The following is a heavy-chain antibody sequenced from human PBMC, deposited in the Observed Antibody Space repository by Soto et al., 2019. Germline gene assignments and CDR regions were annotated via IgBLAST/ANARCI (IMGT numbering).Heavy chain of an antibody. J-gene: IGHJ4*02. CDR1: GFTFSNAG. D-gene: IGHD3-22*01. CDR2: IKSKTDGGTT. Sequence: VSLRLRWAASGFTFSNAGMNCVRQAPGKGLEWVGRIKSKTDGGTTDYAAPVKGRFTISRDDSKNTLYLQMNSLKTEDTAVYYCTTDPVVVVITVFDYWGQGTLVTVSS. V-gene: IGHV3-15*07. CDR3: TTDPVVVVITVFDY.